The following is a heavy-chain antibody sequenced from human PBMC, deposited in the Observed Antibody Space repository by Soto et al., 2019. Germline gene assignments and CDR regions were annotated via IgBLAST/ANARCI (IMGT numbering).Heavy chain of an antibody. V-gene: IGHV4-59*01. Sequence: SETLCLTCTVSGGSLSSYYWSWIRRPPGMGLEWIASISYSGTTNYNSSLKSRVTISIDTSKNQFSLKFNSVTAADTAVYYCAREGYNFGPFDYWGQGALVTVSS. D-gene: IGHD5-18*01. CDR1: GGSLSSYY. CDR2: ISYSGTT. CDR3: AREGYNFGPFDY. J-gene: IGHJ4*02.